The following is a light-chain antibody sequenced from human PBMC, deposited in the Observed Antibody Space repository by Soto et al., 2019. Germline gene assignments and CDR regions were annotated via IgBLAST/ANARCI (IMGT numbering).Light chain of an antibody. CDR1: TGDVGAYNF. V-gene: IGLV2-11*01. CDR2: DAS. J-gene: IGLJ3*02. CDR3: CSYAGSFTWV. Sequence: QSALTQPRSVSGSPGQSVTISCTGTTGDVGAYNFVSWYQHHPGKAPKLMIYDASKRPSGVPDRFSASKSGNTAYLTISGLQAEDEADYYCCSYAGSFTWVFGGGTQLTVL.